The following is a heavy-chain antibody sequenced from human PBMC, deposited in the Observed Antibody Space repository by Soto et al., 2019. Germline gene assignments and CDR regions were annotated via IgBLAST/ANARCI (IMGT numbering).Heavy chain of an antibody. CDR3: VRSKGGYSYGTPFDY. V-gene: IGHV3-9*01. J-gene: IGHJ4*02. CDR1: GFTFDDYA. CDR2: ISRNSGNI. Sequence: EVQLGESGGALVQPGRSLRLSCAASGFTFDDYAMYWVRQVLGKGLEWVSSISRNSGNIGYADSVKGQFTTSRDNAENSLYLQMNSLRPEDTALYYCVRSKGGYSYGTPFDYWGQGTLVTVSP. D-gene: IGHD5-18*01.